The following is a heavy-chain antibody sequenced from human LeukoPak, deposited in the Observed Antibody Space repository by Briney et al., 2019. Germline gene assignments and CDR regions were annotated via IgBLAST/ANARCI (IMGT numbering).Heavy chain of an antibody. V-gene: IGHV4-39*01. CDR1: GGSISSTIFY. J-gene: IGHJ6*03. CDR3: ASLDYYHHYMDV. CDR2: IYYSGST. Sequence: PSETLSLTCVVSGGSISSTIFYWGWIRQPPGKGLEWIGNIYYSGSTYYNPSLKSRVTISVDTSKNQFSLKLSSVTAADTAVYYCASLDYYHHYMDVWGKGTTVTVSS.